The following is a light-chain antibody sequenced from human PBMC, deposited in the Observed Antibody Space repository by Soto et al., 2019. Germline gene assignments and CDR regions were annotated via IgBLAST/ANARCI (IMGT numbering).Light chain of an antibody. J-gene: IGKJ4*01. CDR2: RAS. CDR1: RSISNW. V-gene: IGKV1-5*03. Sequence: DIQMTQSPFTLSASVGDRVTITCRASRSISNWLAWYQQKPGKAPKLLIYRASSLESGVPSRFSGSGSGREFTLTINSLQPDDFATYFCQQYNSYTLTFGGGTKVEIK. CDR3: QQYNSYTLT.